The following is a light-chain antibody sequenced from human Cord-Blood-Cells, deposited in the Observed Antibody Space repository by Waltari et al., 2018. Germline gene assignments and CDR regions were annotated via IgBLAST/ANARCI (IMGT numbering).Light chain of an antibody. CDR2: GPS. Sequence: IVVTQSPGTLSFSPGERAPLACRASQSVSSSYLAWYQQKHGQAARPLFYGPSSRATGIPDSFSGSGSGTDVTHTICGLEPVYVAVYYCQPYGSLPSTLGQGTRLEI. V-gene: IGKV3-20*01. CDR3: QPYGSLPST. J-gene: IGKJ5*01. CDR1: QSVSSSY.